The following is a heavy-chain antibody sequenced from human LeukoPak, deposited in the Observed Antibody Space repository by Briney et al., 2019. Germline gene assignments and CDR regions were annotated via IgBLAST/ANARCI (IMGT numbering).Heavy chain of an antibody. CDR3: AKDYTLYDSSGYSYFDY. CDR1: GINFHYFC. J-gene: IGHJ4*02. CDR2: IRYDGSNK. V-gene: IGHV3-30*02. D-gene: IGHD3-22*01. Sequence: GGALGPFCAAVGINFHYFCMHWGRQAPGQGLGWVAIIRYDGSNKYYADSVKGRFTISRDNSKNTLYLQMNSLRAEDTAVYYCAKDYTLYDSSGYSYFDYWGQGTLVTVSS.